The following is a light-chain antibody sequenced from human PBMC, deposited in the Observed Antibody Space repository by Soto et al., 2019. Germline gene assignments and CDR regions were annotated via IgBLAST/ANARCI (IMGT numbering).Light chain of an antibody. CDR3: AAWGDSLDGHV. CDR1: SSNIGSNS. Sequence: QSVLTQPHSASGTPGQRVTISCSGSSSNIGSNSVHWFQQVPGTAPQPLIYSSNQRPSGVPERFSGSKSGTSASLAISGLQSEDEADYYCAAWGDSLDGHVLGAGTKVTVL. V-gene: IGLV1-44*01. CDR2: SSN. J-gene: IGLJ1*01.